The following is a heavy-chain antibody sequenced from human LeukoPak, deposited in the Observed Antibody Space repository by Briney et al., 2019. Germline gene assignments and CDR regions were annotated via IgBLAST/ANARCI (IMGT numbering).Heavy chain of an antibody. CDR1: GYTFTGYY. Sequence: GASVKVSCKASGYTFTGYYMHWVRQAPGQGLEWMGRINPNSGGTNYAQKFQGRVTMTRDTSISTAYMELSRLRPDDTAVYYCARGRTEKFLFDYWGQGTLVTVS. V-gene: IGHV1-2*06. CDR2: INPNSGGT. J-gene: IGHJ4*02. CDR3: ARGRTEKFLFDY.